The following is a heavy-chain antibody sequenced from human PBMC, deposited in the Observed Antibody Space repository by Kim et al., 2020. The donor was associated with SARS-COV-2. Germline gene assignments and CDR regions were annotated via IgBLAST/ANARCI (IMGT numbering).Heavy chain of an antibody. CDR3: ARRQQLPDGAFDY. V-gene: IGHV4-39*01. D-gene: IGHD6-13*01. J-gene: IGHJ4*02. Sequence: PSLKSRVTISVDTSQNQFSLQLSSVTAADTAVYYCARRQQLPDGAFDYWGQGALVTVSS.